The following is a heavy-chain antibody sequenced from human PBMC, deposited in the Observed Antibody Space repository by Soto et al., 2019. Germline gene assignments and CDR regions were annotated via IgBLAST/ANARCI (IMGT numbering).Heavy chain of an antibody. CDR3: ARSHFWSGYCLEAFDI. J-gene: IGHJ3*02. Sequence: QVQLQESGPGLVKPSETLSLTCTVFGGSISSSYWSWIRQPPGKGLEWIGYIYYSGNTNYNPSLKSRVTILVESSKNQFSRKLISVTAADTAVYYCARSHFWSGYCLEAFDIWGQGTMVTVSS. D-gene: IGHD3-3*02. V-gene: IGHV4-59*01. CDR1: GGSISSSY. CDR2: IYYSGNT.